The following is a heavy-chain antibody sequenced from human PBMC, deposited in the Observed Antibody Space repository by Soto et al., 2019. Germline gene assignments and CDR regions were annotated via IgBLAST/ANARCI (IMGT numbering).Heavy chain of an antibody. J-gene: IGHJ4*02. CDR1: GFTFTRYS. Sequence: KPWWSLRLASAASGFTFTRYSMNWLHQAPGKGLEWASSISSTTNYIYYADSMKGRFTVSRDNAKNSVYLEMNSLSAEDTAVYYCARESEDLTSNFDYWGQGTLVTVSS. CDR3: ARESEDLTSNFDY. CDR2: ISSTTNYI. V-gene: IGHV3-21*01.